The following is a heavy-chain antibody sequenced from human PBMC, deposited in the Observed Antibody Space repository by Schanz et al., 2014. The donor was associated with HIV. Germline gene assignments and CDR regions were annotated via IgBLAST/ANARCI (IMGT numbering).Heavy chain of an antibody. CDR3: AKGGRDILSYYGMDV. D-gene: IGHD2-15*01. Sequence: EVQLVESGGGLVQPGGSLRLSCAASGFTFSSYWMSWVRQAPGKGLEWVANIKQDGSEKHYVASVKGRFTISRDSAKNSLYLQMSSLRAEDTAVYYCAKGGRDILSYYGMDVWGQGTTVTVSS. V-gene: IGHV3-7*03. CDR1: GFTFSSYW. CDR2: IKQDGSEK. J-gene: IGHJ6*02.